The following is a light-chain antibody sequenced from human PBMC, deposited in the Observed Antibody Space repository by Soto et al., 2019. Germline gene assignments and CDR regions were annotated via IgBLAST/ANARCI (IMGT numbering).Light chain of an antibody. J-gene: IGLJ2*01. CDR1: SSDVGGYNY. CDR3: SSYTSSSTLGHVV. Sequence: QSALTQPASVSGSPGQSITISCTGTSSDVGGYNYVSWYQQHPGKAPKFVIYDVSNRPSGVSNRFSGSKSGNTASLTISGLQAEDEADYYCSSYTSSSTLGHVVFGGGTKLTV. V-gene: IGLV2-14*01. CDR2: DVS.